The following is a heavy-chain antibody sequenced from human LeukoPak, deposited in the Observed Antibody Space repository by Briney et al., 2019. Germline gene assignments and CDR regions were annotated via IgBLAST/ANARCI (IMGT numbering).Heavy chain of an antibody. V-gene: IGHV3-74*01. CDR3: ARDLITPTAMVTGGFDY. CDR2: INSDGSST. Sequence: PGGSLRLSCAASGFTFSSYWMHWVRQAPGKGLVWVLRINSDGSSTSYADSVKGRFTISRDNAKNTLYLQMNSLRAEDTAVYYCARDLITPTAMVTGGFDYWGQGTLVTVSS. J-gene: IGHJ4*02. CDR1: GFTFSSYW. D-gene: IGHD5-18*01.